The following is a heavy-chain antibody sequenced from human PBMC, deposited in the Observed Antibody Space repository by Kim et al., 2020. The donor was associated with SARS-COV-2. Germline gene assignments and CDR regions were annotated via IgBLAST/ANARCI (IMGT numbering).Heavy chain of an antibody. D-gene: IGHD3-10*01. V-gene: IGHV4-39*01. CDR3: ARHNLMVRGDPIPGFDY. Sequence: SETLSLTCTVSGGSISSSSYYWGWIRQPPGKGLEWIGSIYYSGSTYYNPSLKSRVSISVDTSKNQFSLKLSSVTAADTAVYYCARHNLMVRGDPIPGFDYGGQGTLVTVSS. CDR1: GGSISSSSYY. CDR2: IYYSGST. J-gene: IGHJ4*02.